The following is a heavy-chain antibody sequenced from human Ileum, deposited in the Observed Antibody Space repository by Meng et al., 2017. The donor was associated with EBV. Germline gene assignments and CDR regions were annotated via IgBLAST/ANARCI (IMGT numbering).Heavy chain of an antibody. J-gene: IGHJ4*02. CDR1: VGSISRSDW. D-gene: IGHD3-22*01. CDR2: TSHSGST. CDR3: ASSDYYRSDY. Sequence: QRQASGPELRKPSETLSLTFAVSVGSISRSDWWSWVRQPPGKGLEWIGETSHSGSTNYSPSLKSRVTISLDKSKNQLSLKLNSVTAADTAVYYCASSDYYRSDYWGQGTLVTVSS. V-gene: IGHV4-4*02.